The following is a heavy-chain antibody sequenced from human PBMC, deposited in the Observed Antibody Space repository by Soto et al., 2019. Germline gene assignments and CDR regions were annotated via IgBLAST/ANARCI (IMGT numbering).Heavy chain of an antibody. V-gene: IGHV5-51*01. J-gene: IGHJ5*02. D-gene: IGHD2-2*01. Sequence: PGESLKISCKGSGYSFTSYWIGWVRQMPGKGLEWMGSIFPGDSDTRHSPAFQGHVTISADKATSTAYLQWSSLKASDTAMYFCARIYCTTTTCDSWFDPWGQGTLVTVSS. CDR2: IFPGDSDT. CDR1: GYSFTSYW. CDR3: ARIYCTTTTCDSWFDP.